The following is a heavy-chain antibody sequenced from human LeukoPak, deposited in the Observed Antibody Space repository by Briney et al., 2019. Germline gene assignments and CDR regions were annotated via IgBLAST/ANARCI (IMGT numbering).Heavy chain of an antibody. V-gene: IGHV3-64*01. Sequence: GGSLRLSCAASGFTFSNYAMHRVRQAPGKGLEYVSVISSNGGSTYYANSVKGRFTISRDNSKNTLYLQVGSLRAEDMAVYYCASSNCSTTTCLFNAFDIWGQGTMVTVSS. CDR3: ASSNCSTTTCLFNAFDI. CDR2: ISSNGGST. D-gene: IGHD2-2*01. CDR1: GFTFSNYA. J-gene: IGHJ3*02.